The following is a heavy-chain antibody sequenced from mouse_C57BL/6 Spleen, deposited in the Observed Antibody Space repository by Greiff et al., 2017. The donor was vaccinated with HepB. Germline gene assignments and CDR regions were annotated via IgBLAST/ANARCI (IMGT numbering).Heavy chain of an antibody. CDR2: IYPGSGNT. V-gene: IGHV1-76*01. Sequence: QVQLQQSGAELVRPGASVKLSCKASGYTFTDYYINWVKQRPGQGLEWIARIYPGSGNTYYNEKFKGKATLTAEKSSSTAYMQLSSLTSEDSAVYFCAREEESTMITRYFDYWGQGTTLTVSS. CDR3: AREEESTMITRYFDY. J-gene: IGHJ2*01. D-gene: IGHD2-4*01. CDR1: GYTFTDYY.